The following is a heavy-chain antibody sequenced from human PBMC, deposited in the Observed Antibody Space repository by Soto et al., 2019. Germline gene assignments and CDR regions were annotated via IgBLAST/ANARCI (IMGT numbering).Heavy chain of an antibody. CDR1: GGSISSGGYS. Sequence: TSETLALNCAVSGGSISSGGYSWSWIRQPTGKGLEWIGYIYHSGSTYYNPSLKSRVTISVDRFKNQFSLKLSSVTAADTAVYYWAREVGDSGQALYIWGQASMGTVSS. CDR3: AREVGDSGQALYI. D-gene: IGHD3-16*01. V-gene: IGHV4-30-2*01. CDR2: IYHSGST. J-gene: IGHJ3*02.